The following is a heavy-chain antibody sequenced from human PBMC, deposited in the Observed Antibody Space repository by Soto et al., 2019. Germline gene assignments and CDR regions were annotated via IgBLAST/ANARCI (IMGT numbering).Heavy chain of an antibody. CDR2: ISSTDSAT. Sequence: GGSLRLSCAASAFTFSDYYMSWIRQAPGKGLEWVSHISSTDSATYYADSVKGRFTISRDNARNSLYLEMNSPRAEDTAVYYCARVRFGYSRVSYYMDVWGKGTTVTVSS. J-gene: IGHJ6*03. CDR1: AFTFSDYY. V-gene: IGHV3-11*01. CDR3: ARVRFGYSRVSYYMDV. D-gene: IGHD3-10*01.